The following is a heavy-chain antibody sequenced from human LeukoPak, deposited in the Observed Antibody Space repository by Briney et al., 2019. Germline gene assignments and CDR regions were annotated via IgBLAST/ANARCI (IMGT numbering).Heavy chain of an antibody. Sequence: GGSLRLSCAASGLTFSSYGMHWVRQAPGKGLEWVAVIWYDGSNKYYADSVKGRFTISRDNSKNTLYLQMNSLRAEDTAVYYCARDTYYYGSGSSLRYWGQGTLVTVSS. CDR2: IWYDGSNK. CDR1: GLTFSSYG. D-gene: IGHD3-10*01. CDR3: ARDTYYYGSGSSLRY. J-gene: IGHJ4*02. V-gene: IGHV3-33*01.